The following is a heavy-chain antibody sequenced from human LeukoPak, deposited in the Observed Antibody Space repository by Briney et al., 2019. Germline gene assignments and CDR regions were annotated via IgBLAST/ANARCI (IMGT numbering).Heavy chain of an antibody. CDR1: GGSISSYY. CDR3: ARRAYGAYGDLFDY. D-gene: IGHD4-17*01. J-gene: IGHJ4*02. CDR2: IYYSGST. Sequence: PSETLSLTCTVSGGSISSYYWSWIRQPPGKGLEWIGYIYYSGSTNYNPSLKSRVTISVDTSKNQFSLKLSSVTAADTAVYYCARRAYGAYGDLFDYWGQGTLVTVSS. V-gene: IGHV4-59*12.